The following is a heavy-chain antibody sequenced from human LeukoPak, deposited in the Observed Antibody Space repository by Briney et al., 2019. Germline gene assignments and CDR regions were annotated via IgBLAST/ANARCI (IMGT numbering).Heavy chain of an antibody. Sequence: APVKVSCKASGYTFTGYYMHWVRQAPGQGLEWMGWINPNSGGTNYAQKFQGRVTMTRDTSISTAYMELSRLRSDDTAVYYCARVVVPAAQRGGFDYWGQGTLVTVSS. V-gene: IGHV1-2*02. D-gene: IGHD2-2*01. CDR1: GYTFTGYY. CDR3: ARVVVPAAQRGGFDY. J-gene: IGHJ4*02. CDR2: INPNSGGT.